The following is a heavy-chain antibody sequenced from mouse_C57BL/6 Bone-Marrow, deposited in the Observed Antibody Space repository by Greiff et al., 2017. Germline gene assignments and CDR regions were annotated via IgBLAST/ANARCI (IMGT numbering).Heavy chain of an antibody. CDR2: IWSGGST. CDR3: AKGWLLEAMDY. D-gene: IGHD2-3*01. Sequence: QVQLQQSGPGLVQPSQSLSITCTVSGFSLTSYGVHWVRQPPGKGLEWLGVIWSGGSTDYNAAFISRLSISKDNPKSQVFFKMNSLRADDTAIYYCAKGWLLEAMDYWGQGTSFTVSS. CDR1: GFSLTSYG. V-gene: IGHV2-4*01. J-gene: IGHJ4*01.